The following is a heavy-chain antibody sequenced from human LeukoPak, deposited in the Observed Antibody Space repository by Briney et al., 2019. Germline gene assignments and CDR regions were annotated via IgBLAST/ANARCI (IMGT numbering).Heavy chain of an antibody. J-gene: IGHJ4*02. CDR1: GYSISSGYY. V-gene: IGHV4-38-2*01. CDR2: IYHSGST. CDR3: ARHVSTIGESFFDY. Sequence: SETLSLTCAVSGYSISSGYYWGWIRQPPGKGVEGFGSIYHSGSTYYKPSLKSRATISVDTAKNQFSLKLSSVTAADTAVYYCARHVSTIGESFFDYWGQGTLVTVSS. D-gene: IGHD2/OR15-2a*01.